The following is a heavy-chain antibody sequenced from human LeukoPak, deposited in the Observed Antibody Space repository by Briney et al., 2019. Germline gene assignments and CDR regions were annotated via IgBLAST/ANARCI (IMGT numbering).Heavy chain of an antibody. D-gene: IGHD1/OR15-1a*01. CDR2: VKEDGSDT. Sequence: GGSLRLSCAVSGFTFDTFWMSWVRQAPGKGLEWVSDVKEDGSDTNYVDSVRGRFPISRDNAKNSLYLQMNSLRAEDTAVYYCARPRRTDTPSHCRDVWGKGTTVTVSS. CDR1: GFTFDTFW. V-gene: IGHV3-7*01. CDR3: ARPRRTDTPSHCRDV. J-gene: IGHJ6*03.